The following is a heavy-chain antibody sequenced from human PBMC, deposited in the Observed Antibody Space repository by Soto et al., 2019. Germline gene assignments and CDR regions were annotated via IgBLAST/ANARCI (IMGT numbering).Heavy chain of an antibody. CDR2: ISYDGSIK. CDR3: ARDGGSYRFDY. CDR1: GFTFSSYA. D-gene: IGHD1-26*01. V-gene: IGHV3-30-3*01. Sequence: QVQLVESGGGVVQPGRSLRLSCAASGFTFSSYAMHWVRQAPGKGLEWVAVISYDGSIKYYADSVKGRFTISRDNSKNTLYLQMNSLRAEDTAVYYCARDGGSYRFDYWGQGTLVTVSS. J-gene: IGHJ4*02.